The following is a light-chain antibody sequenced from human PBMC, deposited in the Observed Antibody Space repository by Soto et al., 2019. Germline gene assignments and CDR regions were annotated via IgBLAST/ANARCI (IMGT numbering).Light chain of an antibody. Sequence: QSVLTQPPSVSGAPGQRVTISCTESSSNIGAGYDVHWYQQLPGTAPKLLIYGNSNRPSGVPDRFSGSKSGTSASLAITGLQAADEADYYCQSYDSSLSGWVFGGGTKLTVL. J-gene: IGLJ3*02. CDR2: GNS. CDR1: SSNIGAGYD. V-gene: IGLV1-40*01. CDR3: QSYDSSLSGWV.